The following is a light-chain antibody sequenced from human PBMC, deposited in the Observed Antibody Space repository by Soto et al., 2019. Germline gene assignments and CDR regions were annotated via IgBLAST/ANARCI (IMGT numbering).Light chain of an antibody. CDR1: SRDIGRHKS. CDR2: EVR. V-gene: IGLV2-18*02. CDR3: SSYISSITSPV. Sequence: QSALTQPPSVSGSPGQSVTISCSGSSRDIGRHKSVSWYQQAPGTPPKLIISEVRGRPSGGPDRHSESKSGTTASLTISGLQPEDEGDYYCSSYISSITSPVFGTGTKLTVL. J-gene: IGLJ1*01.